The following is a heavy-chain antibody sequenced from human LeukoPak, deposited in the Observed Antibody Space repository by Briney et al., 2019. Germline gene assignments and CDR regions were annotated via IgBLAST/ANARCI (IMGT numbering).Heavy chain of an antibody. CDR2: INHSGST. Sequence: SETLSLTCAVYGGSLSGYYWSWIRQPPGKGLEWIGEINHSGSTNYNPSLKSRVTISVDTSKKQFSLKLSSVTAADTAVYYCAREYYYDSSGYYPPHAFDIWGQGTMVTVSS. D-gene: IGHD3-22*01. V-gene: IGHV4-34*01. CDR3: AREYYYDSSGYYPPHAFDI. CDR1: GGSLSGYY. J-gene: IGHJ3*02.